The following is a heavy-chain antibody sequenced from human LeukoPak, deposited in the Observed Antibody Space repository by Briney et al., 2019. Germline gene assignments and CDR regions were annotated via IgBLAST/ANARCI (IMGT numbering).Heavy chain of an antibody. D-gene: IGHD2/OR15-2a*01. V-gene: IGHV3-15*01. CDR3: TTYNSRDAFDV. CDR2: IKGKGDGGTT. J-gene: IGHJ3*01. Sequence: GGSLRLSCAASGIIVSKTWMSWVRQAPGKGLEWVGRIKGKGDGGTTDHAAPVKGRFTISRDDSKNTLNLQMNSLKTEDTAVYYCTTYNSRDAFDVWGQGTLVTVSS. CDR1: GIIVSKTW.